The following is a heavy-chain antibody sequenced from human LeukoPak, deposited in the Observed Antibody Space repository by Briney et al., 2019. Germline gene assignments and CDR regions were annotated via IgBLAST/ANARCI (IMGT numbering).Heavy chain of an antibody. CDR2: ISWNSGSI. CDR1: GSTFDDYA. D-gene: IGHD5-12*01. J-gene: IGHJ4*02. CDR3: AKDRGFGMATINLFDY. V-gene: IGHV3-9*01. Sequence: PGGSLRLSCAASGSTFDDYAMHWVRQAPGKGLEWVSGISWNSGSIGYADSVKGRFTISRDNAKNSLYLQMNSLRAEDTALYYCAKDRGFGMATINLFDYWGQGTLVTVSS.